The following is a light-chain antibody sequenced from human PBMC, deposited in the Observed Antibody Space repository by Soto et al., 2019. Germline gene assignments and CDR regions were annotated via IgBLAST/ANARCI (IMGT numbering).Light chain of an antibody. CDR3: QQYHIWYT. Sequence: EIVMTQSPATLSVSPGERVILSFRASQSVSINLAWFQQKPGQAPRLLIYAASTRATGIPARFSGSGSGTEFTLTISSLQSEDFAVYYCQQYHIWYTFGQGTRLEI. J-gene: IGKJ5*01. V-gene: IGKV3-15*01. CDR1: QSVSIN. CDR2: AAS.